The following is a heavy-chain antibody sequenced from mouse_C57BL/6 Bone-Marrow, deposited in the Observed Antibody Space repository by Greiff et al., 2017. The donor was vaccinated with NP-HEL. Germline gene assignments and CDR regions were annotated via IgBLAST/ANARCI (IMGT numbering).Heavy chain of an antibody. J-gene: IGHJ1*03. CDR3: VSHRTVVATDWYFDV. D-gene: IGHD1-1*01. CDR2: IRSKSNNYAT. Sequence: EVQLVESGGGLVQPKGSLKLSCAASGFSFNTYAMNWVRQAPGKGLEWVARIRSKSNNYATYYADSVKDRFTISRDDSESMLYLQMNNLKTEDTAMYYCVSHRTVVATDWYFDVWGTGTTVTVSS. CDR1: GFSFNTYA. V-gene: IGHV10-1*01.